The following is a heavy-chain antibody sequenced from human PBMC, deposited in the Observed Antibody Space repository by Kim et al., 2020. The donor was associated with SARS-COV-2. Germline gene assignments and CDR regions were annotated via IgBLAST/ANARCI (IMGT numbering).Heavy chain of an antibody. Sequence: NPSLNMRVTISVDTSKNQFSLNLSSVTAADTAVYYCARAYSSSWYYFDYWGQGTLVTVSS. D-gene: IGHD6-13*01. J-gene: IGHJ4*02. CDR3: ARAYSSSWYYFDY. V-gene: IGHV4-59*01.